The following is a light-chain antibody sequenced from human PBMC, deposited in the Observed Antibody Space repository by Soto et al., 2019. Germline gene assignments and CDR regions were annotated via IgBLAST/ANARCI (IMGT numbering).Light chain of an antibody. Sequence: EIVLTQSPATLSLSPGERATLSCRASQSVSNYLAWYQQKPGQAPRLLIYDASNRATGIPARFSGSGSGTDCTLTISSLEPEDFAVYYCQQRGNWPPETFGQGTKVEIK. CDR1: QSVSNY. J-gene: IGKJ1*01. V-gene: IGKV3-11*01. CDR2: DAS. CDR3: QQRGNWPPET.